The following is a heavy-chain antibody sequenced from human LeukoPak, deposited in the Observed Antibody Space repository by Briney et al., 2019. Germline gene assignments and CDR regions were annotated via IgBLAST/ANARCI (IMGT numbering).Heavy chain of an antibody. CDR3: AREFDS. Sequence: SQTLSLSCTGSGGSISSGSYYWSWIRQPAGKGLEWIGRIYTSGSTNYNPSLKSRVTISVDTSKNQFSLKLSSVTAADTAVYYCAREFDSWGQGTLVTVSS. J-gene: IGHJ4*02. CDR1: GGSISSGSYY. CDR2: IYTSGST. V-gene: IGHV4-61*02.